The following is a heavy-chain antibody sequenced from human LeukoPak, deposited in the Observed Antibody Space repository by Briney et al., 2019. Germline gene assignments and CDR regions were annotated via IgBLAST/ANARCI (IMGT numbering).Heavy chain of an antibody. CDR2: INPNSGGT. J-gene: IGHJ4*02. D-gene: IGHD6-19*01. CDR3: ARDQDWLGIAVAGGLDFDY. CDR1: GYTFSDYY. V-gene: IGHV1-2*02. Sequence: GASVKVSCKASGYTFSDYYMHWVRQAPGQGLEWLGWINPNSGGTNYAQKLQGRVTMTTDTSTSTAYMELRSLRSDDTAVYYCARDQDWLGIAVAGGLDFDYWGQGTLVTVSS.